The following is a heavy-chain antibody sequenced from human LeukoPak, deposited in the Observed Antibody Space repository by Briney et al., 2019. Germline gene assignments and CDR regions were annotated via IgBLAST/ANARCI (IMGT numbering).Heavy chain of an antibody. CDR1: GGTFSSYA. CDR3: ASGRYCSGGSCYLDY. V-gene: IGHV1-8*02. CDR2: MNPNSGNT. D-gene: IGHD2-15*01. Sequence: ASVKVSCKASGGTFSSYAINWVRQATGQGLEWMGWMNPNSGNTGYAQKFQGRVTMTRNTSISTAYMELSSLRSEDTAVYYCASGRYCSGGSCYLDYWGQGTLVTVSS. J-gene: IGHJ4*02.